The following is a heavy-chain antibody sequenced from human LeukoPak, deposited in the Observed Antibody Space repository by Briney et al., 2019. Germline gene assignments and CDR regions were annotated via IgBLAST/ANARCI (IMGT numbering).Heavy chain of an antibody. D-gene: IGHD3-22*01. CDR3: AIHPSDSSGYFSY. Sequence: ASVKVSCKASGYTFSSCAINWVRQAPGQGLEYMGWIDTKTGNPTYAQGFTGRFVFSLDTSVSTTYLQISSLKAEDTAVYYCAIHPSDSSGYFSYWGQGALVTVSS. CDR1: GYTFSSCA. J-gene: IGHJ4*02. CDR2: IDTKTGNP. V-gene: IGHV7-4-1*02.